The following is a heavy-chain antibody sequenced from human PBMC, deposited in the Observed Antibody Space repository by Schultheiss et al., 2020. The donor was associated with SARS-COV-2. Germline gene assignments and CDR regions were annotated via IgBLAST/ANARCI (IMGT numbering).Heavy chain of an antibody. D-gene: IGHD3-10*01. J-gene: IGHJ4*02. V-gene: IGHV4-59*08. CDR1: GASISGYY. Sequence: SETLSLTCTVSGASISGYYWSWLRQPPGKGLEWIGYIYYSGSTNYNPSLKSRVTISVDTSKNQFSLKLSSVTAADTAVYYCARQGGYYYGSGGFYYFDYWGQGTLVTVSS. CDR2: IYYSGST. CDR3: ARQGGYYYGSGGFYYFDY.